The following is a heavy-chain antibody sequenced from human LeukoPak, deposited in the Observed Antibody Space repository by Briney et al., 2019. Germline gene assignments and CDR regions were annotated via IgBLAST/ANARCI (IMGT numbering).Heavy chain of an antibody. CDR3: ARTRVGPTSPFDY. Sequence: GGSLRLSCAASGFTFSSYAMNWIRQVPGKGLEWVSYISSSSGTNYYADSVKGRFTISRDNAKNSLYLQMNSLRAEDTAVYYCARTRVGPTSPFDYWGQGTLVTVSS. D-gene: IGHD1-26*01. CDR1: GFTFSSYA. CDR2: ISSSSGTN. J-gene: IGHJ4*02. V-gene: IGHV3-48*04.